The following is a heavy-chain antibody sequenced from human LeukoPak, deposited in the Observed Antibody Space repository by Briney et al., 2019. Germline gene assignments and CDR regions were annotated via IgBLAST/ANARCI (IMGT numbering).Heavy chain of an antibody. J-gene: IGHJ5*02. CDR3: ARLDIVVSFWFDP. V-gene: IGHV1-2*02. CDR1: GYTFTGYY. D-gene: IGHD2-2*01. Sequence: ASVKVSCKASGYTFTGYYMHWVRQAPGQGLEWMGWINPNSCGTNYAQKFQGRVTMTRDTSISTAYMELSRLRSDDTAVYYCARLDIVVSFWFDPWGQGTLVTVSS. CDR2: INPNSCGT.